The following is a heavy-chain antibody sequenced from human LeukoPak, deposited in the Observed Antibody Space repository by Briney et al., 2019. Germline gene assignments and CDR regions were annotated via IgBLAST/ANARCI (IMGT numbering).Heavy chain of an antibody. CDR3: ARGLRYCSGGRCYFSPPYYYYMDV. J-gene: IGHJ6*03. CDR1: GYTFTSFD. V-gene: IGHV1-8*01. Sequence: ASVKVSCRASGYTFTSFDMNWVRQATGQGLEWMGWMNPNSGNTGYAQKFQGRVTMTRNTSISTAYMGLSSLRSEDTAVYYCARGLRYCSGGRCYFSPPYYYYMDVWGKGTTVTISS. D-gene: IGHD2-15*01. CDR2: MNPNSGNT.